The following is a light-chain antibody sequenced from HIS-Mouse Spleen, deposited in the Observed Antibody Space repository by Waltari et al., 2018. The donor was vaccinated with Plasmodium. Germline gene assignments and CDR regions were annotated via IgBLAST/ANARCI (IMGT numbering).Light chain of an antibody. CDR3: QQYNNWSFT. Sequence: IVMTQSPATLSVSPGERATLSCRASQSVSSNLAWYQQKPGQAPRLLIYGASTRATGIPARFSGSGSGTEFTLTISSLQSEDFAVYYCQQYNNWSFTFGHGTKVDIK. CDR2: GAS. V-gene: IGKV3-15*01. J-gene: IGKJ3*01. CDR1: QSVSSN.